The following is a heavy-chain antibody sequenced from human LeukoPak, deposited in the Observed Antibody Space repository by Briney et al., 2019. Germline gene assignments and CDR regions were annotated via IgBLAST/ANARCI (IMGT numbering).Heavy chain of an antibody. CDR2: MNPNSGNT. V-gene: IGHV1-8*03. CDR1: GYTFTSYD. CDR3: ARRSIVVVPAAKYYYYYYMDV. D-gene: IGHD2-2*01. J-gene: IGHJ6*03. Sequence: ASVKVSCKASGYTFTSYDINWVRQATGQGLEWMGWMNPNSGNTGYAQKFQGRVTITGNTSISTAYMELSSLRSEDTAVYYCARRSIVVVPAAKYYYYYYMDVWGKGTTVTVSS.